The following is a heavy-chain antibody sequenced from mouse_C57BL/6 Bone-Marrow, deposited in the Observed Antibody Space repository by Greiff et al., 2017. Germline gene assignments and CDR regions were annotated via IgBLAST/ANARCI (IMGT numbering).Heavy chain of an antibody. J-gene: IGHJ1*03. CDR3: ARSGYYLYWALDV. CDR1: GFSLTSYG. D-gene: IGHD2-3*01. CDR2: IWSGGST. Sequence: VQLQQSGPGLVQPSQSLSITCTVSGFSLTSYGVHWVRQSPGKGLEWLGVIWSGGSTDYNAAFMSRLSITKDNSKSQVFFKMNSLQADDTAIYYCARSGYYLYWALDVWGTGTSVTVSS. V-gene: IGHV2-5*01.